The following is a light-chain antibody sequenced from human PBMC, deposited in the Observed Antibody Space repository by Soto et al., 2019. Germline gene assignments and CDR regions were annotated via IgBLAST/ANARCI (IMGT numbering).Light chain of an antibody. CDR3: ASWDDDLNGLL. J-gene: IGLJ2*01. CDR1: RSNIGSNC. CDR2: SNN. Sequence: QSVLTQPPSASGTPGQRVTISCSGIRSNIGSNCVNWYQKLPVTAPKLLIHSNNERPSGVTGRFSGSMSGTSASLAISGLQSEDEADYYCASWDDDLNGLLFGGGTKLTVL. V-gene: IGLV1-44*01.